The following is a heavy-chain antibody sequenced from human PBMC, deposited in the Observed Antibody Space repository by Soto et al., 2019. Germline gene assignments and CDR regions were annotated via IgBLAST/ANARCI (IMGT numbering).Heavy chain of an antibody. CDR2: IWYDGSNK. D-gene: IGHD3-22*01. J-gene: IGHJ6*02. CDR1: GFTFSSYG. V-gene: IGHV3-33*01. Sequence: GGSLRLSCAASGFTFSSYGMHWVRQAPGKGLEWVAVIWYDGSNKYYADSVKGRFTISRDNSKNTLYLQMNSLRAEDTAAYYCARDIVVVPENYYYGMDVWGQGTTVTVSS. CDR3: ARDIVVVPENYYYGMDV.